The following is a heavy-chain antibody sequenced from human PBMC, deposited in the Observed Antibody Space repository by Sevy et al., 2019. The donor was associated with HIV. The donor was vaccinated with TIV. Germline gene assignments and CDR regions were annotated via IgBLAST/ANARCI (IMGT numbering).Heavy chain of an antibody. CDR1: GKTLTQLS. V-gene: IGHV1-24*01. CDR3: ATTKDYYESSGSPFDY. CDR2: YDPEDDKR. D-gene: IGHD3-22*01. J-gene: IGHJ4*02. Sequence: ASVKVSCKVSGKTLTQLSMHWVRRAPGKGLEWMGSYDPEDDKRIYAQKFQGRVTMTEDTSTDTAYMELRILRSEDTAVYYCATTKDYYESSGSPFDYWGRGTLVTVSS.